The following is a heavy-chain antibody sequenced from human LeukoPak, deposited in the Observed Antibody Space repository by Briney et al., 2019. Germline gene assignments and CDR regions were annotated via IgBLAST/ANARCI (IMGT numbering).Heavy chain of an antibody. CDR2: IYNGGST. V-gene: IGHV3-66*02. CDR1: GFTVSSNY. D-gene: IGHD6-13*01. CDR3: ARTRIAAADY. Sequence: GGSLRLSCAASGFTVSSNYMSWVRQAPGKGLEWVSVIYNGGSTYYADSVKGRFTISRDNSKNTLYLQMNSLRAEDTAVYYCARTRIAAADYWGQGTLVTVSS. J-gene: IGHJ1*01.